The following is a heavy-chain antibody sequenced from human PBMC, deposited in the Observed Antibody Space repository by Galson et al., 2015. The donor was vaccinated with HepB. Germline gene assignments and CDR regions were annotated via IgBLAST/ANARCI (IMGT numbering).Heavy chain of an antibody. J-gene: IGHJ3*01. D-gene: IGHD6-19*01. CDR2: IWYDGSHK. CDR1: GFTFSNYG. CDR3: VRDQWQINAFDL. Sequence: SLRLSCAASGFTFSNYGMHWVRQAPGKGLEWVAVIWYDGSHKFYGDSVKGRFTISRDNSQNTLLLEMHSLRVEDTAVYYCVRDQWQINAFDLWGQGTLVTVSS. V-gene: IGHV3-33*01.